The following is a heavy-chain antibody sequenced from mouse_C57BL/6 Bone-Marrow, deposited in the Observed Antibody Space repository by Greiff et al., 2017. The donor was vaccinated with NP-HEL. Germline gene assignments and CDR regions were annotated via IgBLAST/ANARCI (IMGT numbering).Heavy chain of an antibody. V-gene: IGHV5-6*01. D-gene: IGHD2-4*01. CDR2: ISSVGSYT. CDR3: ASPYDYDVAWFAY. Sequence: EVQRVESGGDLVKPGGSLKLSCAASGFTFSIYGMSWVRQTPDKRLEWVATISSVGSYTYYPDSVKGRFTISRENAKNTLYLQMSSLKSEDTAMYYCASPYDYDVAWFAYWGQGTLVTVSA. J-gene: IGHJ3*01. CDR1: GFTFSIYG.